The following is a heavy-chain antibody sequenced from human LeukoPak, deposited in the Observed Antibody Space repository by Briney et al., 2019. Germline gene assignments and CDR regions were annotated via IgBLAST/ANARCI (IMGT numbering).Heavy chain of an antibody. CDR2: IIPILGIA. D-gene: IGHD4-11*01. J-gene: IGHJ6*02. Sequence: GASVKVSCKASGGTFSSYATSWVRQAPGQGLEWMGRIIPILGIANYAQKFQGRVTITADKSTSTAYMELSSLRSEDTAVYYCARMGTVYGMDVWGQGTTVTVSS. CDR1: GGTFSSYA. CDR3: ARMGTVYGMDV. V-gene: IGHV1-69*04.